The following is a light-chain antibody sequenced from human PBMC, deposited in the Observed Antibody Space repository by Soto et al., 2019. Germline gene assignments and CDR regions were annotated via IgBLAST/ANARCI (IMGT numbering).Light chain of an antibody. CDR3: SSYTSSSTPLYV. CDR1: SSDVVGYNY. CDR2: EVS. J-gene: IGLJ1*01. Sequence: QSALTQPASVSVSPGQSITISCTGTSSDVVGYNYVSWYQQHPGKAPKLMIYEVSNRPSGVSNRFSGSKSGNTASLTISGLQAEDEADYYCSSYTSSSTPLYVFGPGTKVTVL. V-gene: IGLV2-14*01.